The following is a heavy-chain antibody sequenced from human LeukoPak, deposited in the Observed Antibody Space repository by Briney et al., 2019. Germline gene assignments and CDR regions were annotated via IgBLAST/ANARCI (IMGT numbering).Heavy chain of an antibody. Sequence: GGSLRLSCAASGFTFSSYSMNWVRQAPGKGLEWVSSISSSSSYIYYADSVKGRFTTSRDNSKNTLYLQMNGLRVEDTAVYYCAKTLRSGDWYFDYWGQGTLVTVSS. CDR3: AKTLRSGDWYFDY. V-gene: IGHV3-21*04. J-gene: IGHJ4*02. D-gene: IGHD2-21*02. CDR2: ISSSSSYI. CDR1: GFTFSSYS.